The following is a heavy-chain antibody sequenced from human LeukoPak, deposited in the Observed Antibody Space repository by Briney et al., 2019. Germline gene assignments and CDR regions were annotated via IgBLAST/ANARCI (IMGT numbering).Heavy chain of an antibody. V-gene: IGHV3-49*04. J-gene: IGHJ4*02. CDR2: IRSKAYGGTT. D-gene: IGHD4-23*01. CDR1: GFTFSSYA. CDR3: TRYVGNSFSY. Sequence: GGSLRLSCAASGFTFSSYAMSWVRQAPGKGLEWVGFIRSKAYGGTTEYAASVKGRFTISRDDSKSIAYLQMNSLKTEDTAVYYCTRYVGNSFSYWGQGTLVTVSS.